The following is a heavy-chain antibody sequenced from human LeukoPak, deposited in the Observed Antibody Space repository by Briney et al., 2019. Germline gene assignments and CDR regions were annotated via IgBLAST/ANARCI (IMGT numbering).Heavy chain of an antibody. CDR1: GFTFSSYS. D-gene: IGHD3-10*01. Sequence: GGSLRLSCAASGFTFSSYSMNWVRQAPGKGLEWVSSISSSSSYIYYADSVKGRFTISRDNAKNSMYLQMNSLRAEDTAVYYCARDQLKTGSYFDYWGQGTLVTVSS. V-gene: IGHV3-21*01. CDR2: ISSSSSYI. CDR3: ARDQLKTGSYFDY. J-gene: IGHJ4*02.